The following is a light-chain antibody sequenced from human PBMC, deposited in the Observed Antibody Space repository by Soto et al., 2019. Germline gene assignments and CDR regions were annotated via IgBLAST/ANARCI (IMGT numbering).Light chain of an antibody. V-gene: IGKV1-5*03. CDR1: QSISTW. CDR3: QEYTRDPRT. Sequence: DIQMTQSPSTLSTFVGDRVTITCRASQSISTWLAWYQQKPGKAPKLLIYKASTLGSGVPSRFSGSGSGTEFTLTISSLQADDLATYYCQEYTRDPRTFGQGTKVEIK. CDR2: KAS. J-gene: IGKJ1*01.